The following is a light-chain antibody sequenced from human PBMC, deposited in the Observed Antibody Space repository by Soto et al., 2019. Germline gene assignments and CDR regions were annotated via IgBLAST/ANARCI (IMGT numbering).Light chain of an antibody. CDR3: QQSYSAPPGYT. CDR2: AAS. V-gene: IGKV1-39*01. Sequence: DIQLTQSPSSLSASVGDRVTITCRASQSISSYINWYQQKPGKAPQLLIYAASSLQSGAPSRFSGSGSGTDFTLTISSLQPEDFATCCCQQSYSAPPGYTFGQGTKLEIK. J-gene: IGKJ2*01. CDR1: QSISSY.